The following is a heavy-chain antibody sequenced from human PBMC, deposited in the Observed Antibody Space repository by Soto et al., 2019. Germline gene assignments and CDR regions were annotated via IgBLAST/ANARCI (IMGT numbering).Heavy chain of an antibody. D-gene: IGHD2-15*01. CDR3: ARRLDSDYYAMEV. V-gene: IGHV1-18*01. Sequence: SVRVSCKASGYSFKTNGISWVRQAPGQGLEGMGWISLYNGNTHYAQKFQDRVTVTTDTSTSTAYTELRRLGSDDSAVYYCARRLDSDYYAMEVWGQGTTVTVSS. CDR2: ISLYNGNT. CDR1: GYSFKTNG. J-gene: IGHJ6*02.